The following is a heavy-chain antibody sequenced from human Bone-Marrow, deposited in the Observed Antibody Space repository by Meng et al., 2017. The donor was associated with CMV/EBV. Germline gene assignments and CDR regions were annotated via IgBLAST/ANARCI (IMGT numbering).Heavy chain of an antibody. CDR3: AKAAVQLGTYFDY. CDR2: MSGSGDRT. V-gene: IGHV3-23*01. Sequence: ASGFTFSSYAMSWVRQAPGKGLEWVSGMSGSGDRTDYADSVKGRFTISRDNSKNTLYLQMNSLRAEDTAVYYCAKAAVQLGTYFDYWGQGTLVTVSS. J-gene: IGHJ4*02. CDR1: GFTFSSYA. D-gene: IGHD5-18*01.